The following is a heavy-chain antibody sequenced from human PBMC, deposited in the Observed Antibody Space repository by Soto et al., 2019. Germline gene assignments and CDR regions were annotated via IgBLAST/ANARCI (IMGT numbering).Heavy chain of an antibody. V-gene: IGHV1-69*06. CDR3: AGYDSSGYYHGGPGAFDI. CDR1: GVTFSSYA. D-gene: IGHD3-22*01. Sequence: VASVKVSCKASGVTFSSYAISWVRQAPGQGLEWMGGIIPIFGTANYAQKFQGRVTITADKSTSTAYMELSSLRSEDTAVYYCAGYDSSGYYHGGPGAFDIWGQGTMVTVSS. J-gene: IGHJ3*02. CDR2: IIPIFGTA.